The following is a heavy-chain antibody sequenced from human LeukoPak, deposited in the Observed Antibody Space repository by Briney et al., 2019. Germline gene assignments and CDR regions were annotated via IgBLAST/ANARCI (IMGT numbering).Heavy chain of an antibody. CDR3: ARDRPSDY. V-gene: IGHV1-2*06. Sequence: ASVKVSCKASGYTFTAYYMHWVRQAPGQGLEWMGRINPNTGDPNYAQKFQGRVTMTRDTSISTAYMELSSLTSDATAVYYCARDRPSDYWGQGTLVSVSS. CDR2: INPNTGDP. J-gene: IGHJ4*02. CDR1: GYTFTAYY.